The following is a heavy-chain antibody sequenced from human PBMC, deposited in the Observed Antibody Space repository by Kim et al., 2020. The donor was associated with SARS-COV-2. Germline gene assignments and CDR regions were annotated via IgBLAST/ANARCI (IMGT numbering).Heavy chain of an antibody. D-gene: IGHD3-22*01. Sequence: SETLSLTCAVYGGSFSGYYWSWIRQPPGKGLEWIGEINHSGSTNYNPSLKSRVTISVDTSKNQFSLKLSSVTAADTAVYYCAREEGYYDSSGYYDYWGQG. CDR3: AREEGYYDSSGYYDY. V-gene: IGHV4-34*01. CDR1: GGSFSGYY. CDR2: INHSGST. J-gene: IGHJ4*02.